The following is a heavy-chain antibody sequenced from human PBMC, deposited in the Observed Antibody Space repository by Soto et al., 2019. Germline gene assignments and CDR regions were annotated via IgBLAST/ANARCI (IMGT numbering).Heavy chain of an antibody. V-gene: IGHV1-18*01. CDR1: GYTFTSYG. Sequence: GASVKVSCKASGYTFTSYGISWVRQAPGQGLEWMGWISAYNGNTNYAQKLQGRVTMTTDTSTSTAYMELRSLRSDDTAVYYCVRLYCSSTSCYPFDPWGQGTLVTAPQ. J-gene: IGHJ5*02. CDR2: ISAYNGNT. D-gene: IGHD2-2*01. CDR3: VRLYCSSTSCYPFDP.